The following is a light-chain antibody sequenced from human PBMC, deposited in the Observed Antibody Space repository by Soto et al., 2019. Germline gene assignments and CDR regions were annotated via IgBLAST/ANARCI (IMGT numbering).Light chain of an antibody. V-gene: IGKV3-15*01. CDR3: QPYNNWPLT. Sequence: EIVLTQSPGTLSLYPGERATLSCRASQSVSSSYLAWYQHKPGQTPRLLIYDTSTRATGVPARFSGSRSGPEFTLTINSLQSEDFAIYYCQPYNNWPLTFGGGTKVDVK. J-gene: IGKJ4*01. CDR2: DTS. CDR1: QSVSSSY.